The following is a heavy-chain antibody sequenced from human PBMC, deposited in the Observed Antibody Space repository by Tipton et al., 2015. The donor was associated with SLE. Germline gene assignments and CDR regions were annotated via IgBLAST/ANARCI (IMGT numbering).Heavy chain of an antibody. CDR2: IYYSGST. V-gene: IGHV4-61*10. D-gene: IGHD6-19*01. J-gene: IGHJ3*02. CDR3: AGEWLHLDGTENTFDI. CDR1: GGSISSGSYY. Sequence: TLSLTCTVSGGSISSGSYYWSWIRQPAGKGLEWIGYIYYSGSTYYNPSLKSRVSISLDTSKNQFSLKLSSVTAADTAVYYSAGEWLHLDGTENTFDIWGQGTMVTVSS.